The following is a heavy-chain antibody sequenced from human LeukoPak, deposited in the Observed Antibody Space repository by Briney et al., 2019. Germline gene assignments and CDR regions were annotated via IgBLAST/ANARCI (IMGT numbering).Heavy chain of an antibody. CDR2: IYYSGST. CDR3: ARGRDHYDSSGYYFDY. J-gene: IGHJ4*02. CDR1: GGSISSGDYY. D-gene: IGHD3-22*01. V-gene: IGHV4-30-4*08. Sequence: SETLSLTCTVSGGSISSGDYYWSWIRQPPGKGLEWIGYIYYSGSTYYNPPLKSRVTISVDTSKNQFSLKLSSVTAADTAVYYCARGRDHYDSSGYYFDYWGQGTLVTVSS.